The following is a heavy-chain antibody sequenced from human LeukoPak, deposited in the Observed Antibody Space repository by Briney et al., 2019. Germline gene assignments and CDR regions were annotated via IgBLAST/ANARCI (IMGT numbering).Heavy chain of an antibody. Sequence: GGSLRLSCAASGFTFSSYAMSWVRQAPGKGLEWVSAISGSGGSTYYADSVKGRFTISRDNSKNTLYLQMNSLRAEDTAVYYCAKDRGNYGDSYYFDYWGQGTLVTVSS. CDR2: ISGSGGST. CDR1: GFTFSSYA. V-gene: IGHV3-23*01. CDR3: AKDRGNYGDSYYFDY. J-gene: IGHJ4*02. D-gene: IGHD4-17*01.